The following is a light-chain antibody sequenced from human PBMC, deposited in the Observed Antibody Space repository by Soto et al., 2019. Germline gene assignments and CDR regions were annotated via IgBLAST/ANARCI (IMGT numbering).Light chain of an antibody. CDR3: QHYNSYSEA. CDR2: KAS. Sequence: DIRMTQSPSTLSGTVGDRVTITCRASQTISSWLAWYQQKPGKAPKLLIYKASTLKSGVPSRFSGSGSGTEFTLTISSLQPGDFATYYCQHYNSYSEAFGQGTKVDI. V-gene: IGKV1-5*03. J-gene: IGKJ1*01. CDR1: QTISSW.